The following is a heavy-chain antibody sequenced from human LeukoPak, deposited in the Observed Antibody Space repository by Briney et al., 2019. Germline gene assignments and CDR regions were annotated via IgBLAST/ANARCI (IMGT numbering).Heavy chain of an antibody. CDR2: IYYDGNT. J-gene: IGHJ6*02. Sequence: SETLSLTCSVSDGSINSYYWNWIRRPPGKGLEWIGYIYYDGNTNYSPSLKSRVTMSVDTSKNLFSLKVSSVTAADTAVYYCARGRSNYYGMDVWGQGTTVTVSS. CDR1: DGSINSYY. D-gene: IGHD1-26*01. V-gene: IGHV4-59*01. CDR3: ARGRSNYYGMDV.